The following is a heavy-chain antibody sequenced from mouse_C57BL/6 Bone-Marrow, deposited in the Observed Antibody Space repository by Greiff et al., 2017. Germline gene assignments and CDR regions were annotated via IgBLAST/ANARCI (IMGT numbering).Heavy chain of an antibody. CDR3: ARDYYGSSSYFDY. Sequence: EVHLVESGGGLVKPGGSLKLSCAASGFTFSDYGMHWVRQAPEKGLEWVAYISSGSSTIYYADTVKGRFTISRDNAKNTLFLQMTRLRSEDTAMYYCARDYYGSSSYFDYWGQGTTLTVSS. CDR1: GFTFSDYG. CDR2: ISSGSSTI. V-gene: IGHV5-17*01. J-gene: IGHJ2*01. D-gene: IGHD1-1*01.